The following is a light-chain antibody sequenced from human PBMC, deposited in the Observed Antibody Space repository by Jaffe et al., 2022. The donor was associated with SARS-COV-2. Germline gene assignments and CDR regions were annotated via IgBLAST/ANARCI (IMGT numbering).Light chain of an antibody. V-gene: IGLV2-8*01. Sequence: QSALTQPPSASGSPGQSVTISCTGTGADIGSYNFVSWYRQYPGKAPQLMIYEVTKRPSGVPDRFSGSKSGNTASLTVSGLQAEDEADYYCSSFVFADYWVFGGGTKLTVL. J-gene: IGLJ3*02. CDR3: SSFVFADYWV. CDR2: EVT. CDR1: GADIGSYNF.